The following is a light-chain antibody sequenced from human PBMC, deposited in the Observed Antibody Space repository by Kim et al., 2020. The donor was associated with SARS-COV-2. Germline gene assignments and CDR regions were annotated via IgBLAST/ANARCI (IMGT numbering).Light chain of an antibody. J-gene: IGKJ2*01. Sequence: EIVFTQSPGTLSLSPGERATLSCRASQSVSSSYLAWYQHKPGQAPRLLIYGASSRATGIPDRFSGSGSGTDFTLTISRLVPEDFAVYYCQQFGSSPYTFGPGTKLEI. V-gene: IGKV3-20*01. CDR2: GAS. CDR1: QSVSSSY. CDR3: QQFGSSPYT.